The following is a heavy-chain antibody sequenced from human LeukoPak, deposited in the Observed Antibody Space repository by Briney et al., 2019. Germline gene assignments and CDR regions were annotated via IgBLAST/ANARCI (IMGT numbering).Heavy chain of an antibody. J-gene: IGHJ4*02. CDR1: GGSISTYY. V-gene: IGHV4-59*08. Sequence: PSETLSLTCTVSGGSISTYYWSWIRQPPGKGLEWIGCINYSGSTSNNPSLKSRVTISVDMSKNQFSLKLSSVTAADTAVYYCARHRYYYDSSGYYFPYYFDYWGQGTLVTVSS. D-gene: IGHD3-22*01. CDR3: ARHRYYYDSSGYYFPYYFDY. CDR2: INYSGST.